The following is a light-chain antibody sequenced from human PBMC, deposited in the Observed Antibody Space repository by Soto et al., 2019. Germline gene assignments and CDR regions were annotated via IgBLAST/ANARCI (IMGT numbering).Light chain of an antibody. CDR2: GAS. CDR3: QQYMSSVT. J-gene: IGKJ1*01. CDR1: QSVDTTF. Sequence: EIVLTQSPGSLSLSPGQRATLSCRASQSVDTTFFAWYQKKPGQAPRLLIYGASKRATGIPDRFSGSGSGTDFPLIIRRLEPEDFAVYYCQQYMSSVTFGQWTKVEIK. V-gene: IGKV3-20*01.